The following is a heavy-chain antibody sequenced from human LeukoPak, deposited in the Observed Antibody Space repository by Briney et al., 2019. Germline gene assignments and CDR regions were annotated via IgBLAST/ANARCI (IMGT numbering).Heavy chain of an antibody. V-gene: IGHV4-30-2*01. CDR2: IYHSGST. J-gene: IGHJ4*02. D-gene: IGHD3-3*01. CDR1: GGSISSGGYY. CDR3: ARADLEWLYFDY. Sequence: SETLSLTCTVSGGSISSGGYYWSWIRQPPGKGLEWIGYIYHSGSTYYNPSLKSRVTISVDRSKNQFSLKLSSVTAADTAVYYCARADLEWLYFDYWGQGTLVTVSS.